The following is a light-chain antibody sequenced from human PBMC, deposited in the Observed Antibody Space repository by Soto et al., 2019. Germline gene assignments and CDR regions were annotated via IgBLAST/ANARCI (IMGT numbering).Light chain of an antibody. Sequence: DIQMTQSPSSLSASVGDRVTITCRASQSISSYLNWYQQKPGKAPKLLIYAASSLQSGVPSRFSGSGSGTDFTLTISSLQPEDFATYYCQQYNSYPWTFGHGTKVEIK. CDR3: QQYNSYPWT. J-gene: IGKJ1*01. V-gene: IGKV1-39*01. CDR1: QSISSY. CDR2: AAS.